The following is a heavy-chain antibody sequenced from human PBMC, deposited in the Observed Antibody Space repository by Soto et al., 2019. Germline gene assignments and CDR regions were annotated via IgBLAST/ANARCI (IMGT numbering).Heavy chain of an antibody. CDR2: IYYSGST. D-gene: IGHD5-12*01. J-gene: IGHJ4*02. CDR1: GGSISSYY. V-gene: IGHV4-59*01. Sequence: SETLSLTCTVSGGSISSYYWSWIRQPPGKGLEWIGYIYYSGSTNYNPSLKSRVTISVDTSKNQFSLKLSSVTAADTAVYYRARAYGGYADYSSQGALVTVSS. CDR3: ARAYGGYADY.